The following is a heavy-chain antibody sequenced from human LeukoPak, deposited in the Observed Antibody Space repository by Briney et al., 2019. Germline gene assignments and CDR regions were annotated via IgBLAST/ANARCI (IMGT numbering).Heavy chain of an antibody. Sequence: GGSLRLSCAASGFTFRNYWMSWVRQAPGKGLEWVSGINWNGGSTGYADSVKGRFTISRDNAKNSLYLQMNSLRAEDTALYYCARRTTPYYYMDVWGKGTTVTVSS. J-gene: IGHJ6*03. CDR1: GFTFRNYW. V-gene: IGHV3-20*04. CDR2: INWNGGST. D-gene: IGHD1-14*01. CDR3: ARRTTPYYYMDV.